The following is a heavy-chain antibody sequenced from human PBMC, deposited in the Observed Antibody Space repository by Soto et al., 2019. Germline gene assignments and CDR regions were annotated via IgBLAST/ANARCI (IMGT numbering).Heavy chain of an antibody. CDR3: ARMMVRGEDWFDP. Sequence: SETLSLTCAVSGGPISSSNWWSWVRQPPGKGLEWIGEIYHSGSTNYNPSLKSRVTISVDKSKNQFSLKLSSVTAADTAVYYCARMMVRGEDWFDPWGQGTLVTVSS. J-gene: IGHJ5*02. D-gene: IGHD3-10*01. CDR1: GGPISSSNW. CDR2: IYHSGST. V-gene: IGHV4-4*02.